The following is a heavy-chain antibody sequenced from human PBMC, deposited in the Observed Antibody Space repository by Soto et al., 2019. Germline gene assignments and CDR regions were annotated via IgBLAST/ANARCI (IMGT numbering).Heavy chain of an antibody. J-gene: IGHJ6*02. V-gene: IGHV1-58*02. CDR3: AADPEVVVIPASYYYGMDV. CDR2: IVVGSGNT. Sequence: SVKVSCKASGFTFTSSAMQWVRQARGQRLEWIGWIVVGSGNTNYAQKFQERVTITRDMSTSTAYMELSSLRSEDTAVYYCAADPEVVVIPASYYYGMDVWGQGTTVTVSS. CDR1: GFTFTSSA. D-gene: IGHD3-22*01.